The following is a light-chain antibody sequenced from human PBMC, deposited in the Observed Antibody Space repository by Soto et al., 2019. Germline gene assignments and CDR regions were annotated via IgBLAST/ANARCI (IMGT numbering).Light chain of an antibody. V-gene: IGKV3-15*01. J-gene: IGKJ2*01. CDR2: GAS. CDR3: QQYNHWPPYT. CDR1: QSVGHN. Sequence: EGVVSPASAPLALSPGGRGPVSWRCSQSVGHNLAWYQQKPGQAPRLLIYGASTRATGIPARFSGSGSGTEFTLTISSLQSEDFAAYYCQQYNHWPPYTFGQGTKVDIK.